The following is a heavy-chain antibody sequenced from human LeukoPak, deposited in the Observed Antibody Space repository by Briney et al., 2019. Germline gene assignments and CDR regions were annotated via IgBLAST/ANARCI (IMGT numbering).Heavy chain of an antibody. J-gene: IGHJ4*02. D-gene: IGHD3-10*01. CDR3: ARQTYYYGSGTQT. Sequence: SETLSLTCTVSGGSISSSSYYWGWIRQPPGKGLEWVGSIYYSGSTYYNPSLKSRVTISVDTSKNQFSLKLSSVTAADTAVYYCARQTYYYGSGTQTRGQGTLVTVSS. CDR2: IYYSGST. CDR1: GGSISSSSYY. V-gene: IGHV4-39*01.